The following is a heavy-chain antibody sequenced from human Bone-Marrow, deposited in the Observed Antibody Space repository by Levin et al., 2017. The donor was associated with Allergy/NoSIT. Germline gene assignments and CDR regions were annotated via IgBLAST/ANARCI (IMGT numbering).Heavy chain of an antibody. CDR2: ISSSSSYI. CDR3: ARGSSHEGYCSGGSCYLGLD. CDR1: GFTFSSYS. Sequence: TGESLKISCAASGFTFSSYSMNWVRQAPGKGLEWVSSISSSSSYIYYADSVKGRFTISRDNAKNSLYLQMNSLRAEDTAVYYCARGSSHEGYCSGGSCYLGLDWGQGTLVTVSS. V-gene: IGHV3-21*01. D-gene: IGHD2-15*01. J-gene: IGHJ4*02.